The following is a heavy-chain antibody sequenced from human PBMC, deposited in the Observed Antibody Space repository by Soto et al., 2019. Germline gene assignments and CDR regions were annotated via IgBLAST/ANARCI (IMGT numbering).Heavy chain of an antibody. CDR1: GGSVSSGSYY. Sequence: QVQLQESGPGLVKPSETLSLTCTVSGGSVSSGSYYWSWIRQPPGKGLEWIGYIYYSGSTNYNPSRKSRVTISVDTSKNQFALKLSSVTAADTAVYYCARRPYNWNDEGGMDVWGQGTTVTVSS. CDR3: ARRPYNWNDEGGMDV. D-gene: IGHD1-20*01. J-gene: IGHJ6*02. V-gene: IGHV4-61*01. CDR2: IYYSGST.